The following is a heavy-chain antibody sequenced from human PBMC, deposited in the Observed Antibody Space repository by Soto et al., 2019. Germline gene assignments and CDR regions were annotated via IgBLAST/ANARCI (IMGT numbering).Heavy chain of an antibody. D-gene: IGHD2-2*01. CDR2: ISGASGRI. Sequence: EVLLLESGGGLVQPGGSLRLSCVGSGFTFSNYGMSWVRQAPGKGLVWVSSISGASGRIYREDSEKGRFTISRDNSKKSVYLQGSGLRADDTAVYYCAKGHTSENGHYSYDGMDVWGQGTTVTVS. V-gene: IGHV3-23*01. CDR1: GFTFSNYG. CDR3: AKGHTSENGHYSYDGMDV. J-gene: IGHJ6*02.